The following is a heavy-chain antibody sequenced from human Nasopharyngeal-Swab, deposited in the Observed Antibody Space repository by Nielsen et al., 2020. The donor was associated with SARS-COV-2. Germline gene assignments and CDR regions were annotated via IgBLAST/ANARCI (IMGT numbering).Heavy chain of an antibody. J-gene: IGHJ6*02. D-gene: IGHD6-13*01. V-gene: IGHV3-23*01. Sequence: GGSLRLSCAASGFTFSSYAMSWVRQAPGKGLEWVSAISGSGGSTYYADSVKGRLTISRDNSKNTLYLQMNSLRAEDTAVYYCAKSGGSSWSYGMNVWGQGTTVTVSS. CDR2: ISGSGGST. CDR1: GFTFSSYA. CDR3: AKSGGSSWSYGMNV.